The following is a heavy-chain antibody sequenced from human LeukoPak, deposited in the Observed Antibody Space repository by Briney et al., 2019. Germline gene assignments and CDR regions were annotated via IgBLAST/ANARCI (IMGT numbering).Heavy chain of an antibody. D-gene: IGHD6-19*01. CDR1: GFTFSSCA. J-gene: IGHJ4*02. CDR3: AKGRQGVAGTAYDY. CDR2: ISGSGGST. Sequence: GGSLRLSCAASGFTFSSCAMSWVRQAPGQGLEWVSAISGSGGSTYYADSLKGRFTISRDNSKNTLYLQMNSLRAEDTAVYYCAKGRQGVAGTAYDYWGQGTLVTVSS. V-gene: IGHV3-23*01.